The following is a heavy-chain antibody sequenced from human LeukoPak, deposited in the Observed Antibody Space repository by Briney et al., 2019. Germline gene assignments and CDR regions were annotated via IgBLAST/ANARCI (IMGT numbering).Heavy chain of an antibody. D-gene: IGHD2-15*01. Sequence: PSETLSLTCTVSAGSISSYYWNWIRQPPGKGLEWIGYIYYSGSTDYNPSLKSRVTISVDTSKNHFSLKLSSVTAADTAVYYCARRCSGGNCYSSPFDIWGQGTMVTVSS. CDR3: ARRCSGGNCYSSPFDI. CDR1: AGSISSYY. J-gene: IGHJ3*02. V-gene: IGHV4-59*08. CDR2: IYYSGST.